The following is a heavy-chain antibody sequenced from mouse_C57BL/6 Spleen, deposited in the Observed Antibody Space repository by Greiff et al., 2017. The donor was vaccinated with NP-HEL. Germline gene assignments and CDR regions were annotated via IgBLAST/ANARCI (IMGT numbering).Heavy chain of an antibody. CDR3: AGYYYGSSYDYFDY. Sequence: QVQLQQPGAELVRPGSSVKLSCKASGYTFTSYWMHWVKQRPIQGLEWIGNIDPSDSETHYNQKFKDKATLTVDKSSSTAYMRLSSLTSEDSAVYYCAGYYYGSSYDYFDYWGQGTTLTVSS. CDR2: IDPSDSET. V-gene: IGHV1-52*01. CDR1: GYTFTSYW. D-gene: IGHD1-1*01. J-gene: IGHJ2*01.